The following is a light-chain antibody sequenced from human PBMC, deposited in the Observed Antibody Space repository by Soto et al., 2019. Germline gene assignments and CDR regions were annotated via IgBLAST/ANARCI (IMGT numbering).Light chain of an antibody. CDR1: SSDVGGYNH. V-gene: IGLV2-14*01. Sequence: QSALTQPSSVSGSPGQSITISCTGTSSDVGGYNHVSWYQHSPGKAPNLILFTVPDRPSGVSHRFSGSKSGNTASLTISGLQAEDEADYYCCSYTSLSTVVFGGGTKLTVL. CDR2: TVP. CDR3: CSYTSLSTVV. J-gene: IGLJ2*01.